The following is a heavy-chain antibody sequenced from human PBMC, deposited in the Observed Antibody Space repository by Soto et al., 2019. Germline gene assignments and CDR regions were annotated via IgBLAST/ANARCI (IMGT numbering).Heavy chain of an antibody. CDR3: AKRMHYGDYGFHYGMDV. CDR1: GCTFSSYG. J-gene: IGHJ6*02. D-gene: IGHD4-17*01. V-gene: IGHV3-30*18. Sequence: QVQLVESGGGVVQPGRSLRLSCAASGCTFSSYGMHWVRQAPGKGLEWVAVISYDGSKKYDVDSVKGRFTISRDNSKNTLYLQMNSRRAEDTAVYYCAKRMHYGDYGFHYGMDVWGHGTTFTVSS. CDR2: ISYDGSKK.